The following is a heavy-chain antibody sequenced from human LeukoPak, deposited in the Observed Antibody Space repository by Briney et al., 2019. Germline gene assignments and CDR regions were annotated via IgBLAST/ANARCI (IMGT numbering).Heavy chain of an antibody. CDR1: GGSVATYY. CDR3: ARQGDYRYPFDS. CDR2: IYASGTI. J-gene: IGHJ4*02. V-gene: IGHV4-4*07. D-gene: IGHD3-16*02. Sequence: PSETLSLTCTVSGGSVATYYWSWIRQPAGKGLEWIGRIYASGTINYNPSLKSRVSISMDTSKNQFSLKLTSVTAADTAVYYCARQGDYRYPFDSWGQGTLVTVSS.